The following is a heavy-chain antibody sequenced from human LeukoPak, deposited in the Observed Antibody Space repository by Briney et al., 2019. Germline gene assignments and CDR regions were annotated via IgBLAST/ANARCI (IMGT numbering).Heavy chain of an antibody. V-gene: IGHV4-59*08. CDR3: ARRGSNWGYYFDY. CDR2: IYYSGST. J-gene: IGHJ4*02. CDR1: GGSISSYY. D-gene: IGHD7-27*01. Sequence: SEALSLTCTVSGGSISSYYWSWIRQPPGKGLEWIGYIYYSGSTNYNPSLKSRVTISVDTSKNQFSLKLSSVAAADTAVYYCARRGSNWGYYFDYWGQGTLVTVSS.